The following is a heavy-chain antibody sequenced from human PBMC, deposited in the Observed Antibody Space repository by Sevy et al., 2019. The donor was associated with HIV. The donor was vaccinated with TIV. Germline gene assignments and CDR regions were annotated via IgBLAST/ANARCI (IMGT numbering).Heavy chain of an antibody. D-gene: IGHD3-22*01. Sequence: ASVKVSCKASGGTFSSYAISWVRQAPGQGLEWMGGIIPIFGTANYAQKFQGRVTITADESTSKAYMELSSLRSEDTTVHYCARSNSSGYTGVYYYYGMDVWGQGTTVTVS. CDR1: GGTFSSYA. V-gene: IGHV1-69*13. CDR3: ARSNSSGYTGVYYYYGMDV. CDR2: IIPIFGTA. J-gene: IGHJ6*02.